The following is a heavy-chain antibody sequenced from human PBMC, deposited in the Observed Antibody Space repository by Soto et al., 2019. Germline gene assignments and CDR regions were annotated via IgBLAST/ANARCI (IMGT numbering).Heavy chain of an antibody. CDR2: ISDGAGGT. Sequence: PGGSLILSCAASGFTFSRHAMSWVRQAPGKGLEWVAGISDGAGGTYYGDSVKGRFTISRDNSKNTLYLQMNSLRGEDTAVYYCAKITTLTSMVTDCWGQGTLVTVSS. CDR1: GFTFSRHA. V-gene: IGHV3-23*01. D-gene: IGHD5-18*01. CDR3: AKITTLTSMVTDC. J-gene: IGHJ4*02.